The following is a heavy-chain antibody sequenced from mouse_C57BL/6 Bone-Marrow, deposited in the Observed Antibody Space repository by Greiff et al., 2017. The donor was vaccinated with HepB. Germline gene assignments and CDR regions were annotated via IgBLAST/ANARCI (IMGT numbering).Heavy chain of an antibody. D-gene: IGHD2-4*01. CDR3: ARLGDYDVRAWFAY. V-gene: IGHV1-75*01. J-gene: IGHJ3*01. CDR2: IFPGSGST. CDR1: GYTFTDYY. Sequence: VKLMESGPELVKPGASVKISCKASGYTFTDYYINWVKQRPGQGLEWIGWIFPGSGSTYYNEKFKGKATLTVDKSSSTAYMLLSSLTSEDSAVYFCARLGDYDVRAWFAYWGQGTLVTVSA.